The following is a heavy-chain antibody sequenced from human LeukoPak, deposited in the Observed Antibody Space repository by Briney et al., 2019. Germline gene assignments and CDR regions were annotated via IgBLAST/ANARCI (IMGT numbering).Heavy chain of an antibody. V-gene: IGHV3-30*18. CDR1: GFTFSSYG. Sequence: GGSLRLSCAASGFTFSSYGMHWVRQAPGKGLEWVAVISYDGSNKYYADSVKGRFTISRDNSKNTLYLQMNSLRAEDTAVYYCAKCRYYYSYMDVWGKGTTVTVSS. CDR3: AKCRYYYSYMDV. J-gene: IGHJ6*03. CDR2: ISYDGSNK.